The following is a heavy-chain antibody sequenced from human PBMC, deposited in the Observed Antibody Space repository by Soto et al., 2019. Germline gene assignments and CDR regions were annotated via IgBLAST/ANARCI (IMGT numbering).Heavy chain of an antibody. D-gene: IGHD5-18*01. CDR2: IYWDDDK. CDR1: GFSLSTSGVG. J-gene: IGHJ4*02. CDR3: AHSASETWIQLWCNFDY. V-gene: IGHV2-5*02. Sequence: ESGPTLVNPTQTLTLTCTFSGFSLSTSGVGVGWIRQPPGKALEWLALIYWDDDKRYSPSLKSRLTITKDTSKNQVVLTMTNMDPVDTATYYCAHSASETWIQLWCNFDYWGQGTLVTVSS.